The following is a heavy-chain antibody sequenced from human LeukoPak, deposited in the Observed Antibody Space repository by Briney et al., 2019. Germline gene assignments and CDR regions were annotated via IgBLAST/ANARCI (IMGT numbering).Heavy chain of an antibody. Sequence: GGSLRLSCAASSGFTFSRYWMHWVRQAPGKGLVWVSRINSDGSSTNYADSVKGRFTISRDNAKNTLYLQMNSLRAEDAAVYYCARGKDYYGSGSPNPFDIWGQGTMVTVSS. CDR3: ARGKDYYGSGSPNPFDI. J-gene: IGHJ3*02. V-gene: IGHV3-74*01. CDR1: GFTFSRYW. CDR2: INSDGSST. D-gene: IGHD3-10*01.